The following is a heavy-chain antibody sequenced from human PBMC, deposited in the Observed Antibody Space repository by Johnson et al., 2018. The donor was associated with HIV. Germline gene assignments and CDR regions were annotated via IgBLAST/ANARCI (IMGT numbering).Heavy chain of an antibody. J-gene: IGHJ3*02. CDR3: AKDPLVVPAATLDAFDI. CDR2: ITGSGGST. D-gene: IGHD2-2*01. CDR1: GFTFASYA. V-gene: IGHV3-23*04. Sequence: EQLVESGGGLVQPGGSLRLSCAASGFTFASYAMSWVRQAPGKGLEWISLITGSGGSTYNADTVKGRFTISRDNSKNTLYLQMNSLRAEDTAVYYCAKDPLVVPAATLDAFDIWGQGTMVTVSS.